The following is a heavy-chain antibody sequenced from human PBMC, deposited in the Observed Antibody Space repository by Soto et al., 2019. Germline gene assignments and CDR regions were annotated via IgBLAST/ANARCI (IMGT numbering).Heavy chain of an antibody. CDR3: AKRRGRPSSGMDV. Sequence: GGSLSLSWSASACTFSSYAMSWVRQAPGKGLEWVSAISGSGGSTYYADSVKGRFTISRDNSKNTLYLQMNSLRAEDTAVYYCAKRRGRPSSGMDVWGQGTTVTVSS. V-gene: IGHV3-23*01. D-gene: IGHD5-12*01. CDR1: ACTFSSYA. CDR2: ISGSGGST. J-gene: IGHJ6*02.